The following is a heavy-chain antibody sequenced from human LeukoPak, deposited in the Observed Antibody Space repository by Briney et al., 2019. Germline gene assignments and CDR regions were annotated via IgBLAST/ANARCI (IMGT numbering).Heavy chain of an antibody. D-gene: IGHD3-22*01. CDR3: ASTAYYYDSSAPPRYFGWFDP. V-gene: IGHV4-39*01. CDR2: IYYSGST. Sequence: KPSETLSLTCTVSGGSISSSSYYWGWIRQPPGKGLEWIGSIYYSGSTYYNPSLKSRVTISVDTSKNQFSLKLSSVTAADTAVYYCASTAYYYDSSAPPRYFGWFDPWGQGTLVTVSS. CDR1: GGSISSSSYY. J-gene: IGHJ5*02.